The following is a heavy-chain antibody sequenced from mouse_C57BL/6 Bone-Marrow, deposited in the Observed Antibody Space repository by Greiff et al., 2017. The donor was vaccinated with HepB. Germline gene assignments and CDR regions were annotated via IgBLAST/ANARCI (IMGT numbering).Heavy chain of an antibody. Sequence: QVHVKQSGPGLVQPSQSLSITCTVSGFSLTSYGVHWVRQSPGKGLEWLGVIWSGGSTDYNAAFISRLSISKDNSKSQVFFKMNSLQADDTAIYYCARQIYYYGSSYFDYWGQGTTLTVSS. V-gene: IGHV2-2*01. CDR1: GFSLTSYG. D-gene: IGHD1-1*01. J-gene: IGHJ2*01. CDR3: ARQIYYYGSSYFDY. CDR2: IWSGGST.